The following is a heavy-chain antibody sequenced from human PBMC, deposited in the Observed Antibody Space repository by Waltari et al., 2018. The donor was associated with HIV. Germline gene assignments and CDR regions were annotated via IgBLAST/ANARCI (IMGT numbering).Heavy chain of an antibody. J-gene: IGHJ6*02. Sequence: QVQLVQSGAEVKKPGASVKVSCKASGNTFTRYGISWVRQAPGQGLEWMGWISDYNGNTNYEQKLQGRVSMTTETSTSTAYMELRSLRSDDTAVYYCARLTHYYDTSGPDYYYYGMDVWGQGTTVTVSS. CDR1: GNTFTRYG. D-gene: IGHD3-22*01. CDR3: ARLTHYYDTSGPDYYYYGMDV. CDR2: ISDYNGNT. V-gene: IGHV1-18*01.